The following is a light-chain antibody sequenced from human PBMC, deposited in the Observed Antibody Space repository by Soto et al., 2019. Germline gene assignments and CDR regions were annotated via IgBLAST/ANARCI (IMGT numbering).Light chain of an antibody. V-gene: IGKV3-15*01. CDR2: GAS. J-gene: IGKJ1*01. CDR3: QQYGSSPET. Sequence: IVVTQSPATLSVSPGERATVPCRASQSVKNNLAWYQQKPGQAPSLLIYGASGRATGIPARFSGSGYGTEFTLTISSLQSEDFAVYYCQQYGSSPETFGQGTKVDIK. CDR1: QSVKNN.